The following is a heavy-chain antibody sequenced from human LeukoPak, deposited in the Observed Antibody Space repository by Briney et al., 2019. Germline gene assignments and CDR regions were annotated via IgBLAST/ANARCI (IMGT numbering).Heavy chain of an antibody. Sequence: QPGGSLRLSCAASGFTFSSYEMNWVRQAPGKGLEWVSYISSSGSTIYYADSVKGRFTISRDNAKNSLYLQMNSLRAEDTAVYYCARTTRSGWVTFDNWGQGTLVTVSS. D-gene: IGHD6-19*01. J-gene: IGHJ4*02. CDR1: GFTFSSYE. V-gene: IGHV3-48*03. CDR3: ARTTRSGWVTFDN. CDR2: ISSSGSTI.